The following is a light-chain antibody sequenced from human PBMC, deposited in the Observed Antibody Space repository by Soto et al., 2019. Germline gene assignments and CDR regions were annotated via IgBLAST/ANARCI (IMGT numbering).Light chain of an antibody. CDR2: AAS. V-gene: IGKV1-39*01. J-gene: IGKJ1*01. CDR1: QSIGNY. Sequence: DIPMTQSPSSLSASVGDRVTITCRASQSIGNYLNWFQQIPGKAPRLLIYAASRLQSGVPSRFSASGSGTDFTLTITSLQPDDFATYYCQQSYITPLTFGQGTKVEIK. CDR3: QQSYITPLT.